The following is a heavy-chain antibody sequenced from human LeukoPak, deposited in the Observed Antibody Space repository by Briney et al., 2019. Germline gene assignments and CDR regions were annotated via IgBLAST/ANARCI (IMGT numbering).Heavy chain of an antibody. CDR3: ARDTTYYYDSSGYYYVGYFDY. Sequence: SETLSLXCTVSGGSISSYYWSWIRQPPGKGLEWIGYIYYSGSTNYNPSLKSRVTISVDTSKNQFSLKLSSVTAADTAVYYCARDTTYYYDSSGYYYVGYFDYWGQGTLVTVSS. V-gene: IGHV4-59*01. CDR1: GGSISSYY. J-gene: IGHJ4*02. CDR2: IYYSGST. D-gene: IGHD3-22*01.